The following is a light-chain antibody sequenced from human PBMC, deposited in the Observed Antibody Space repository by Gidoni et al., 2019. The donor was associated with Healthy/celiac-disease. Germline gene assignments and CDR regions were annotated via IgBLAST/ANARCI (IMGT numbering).Light chain of an antibody. J-gene: IGKJ2*01. V-gene: IGKV1-39*01. CDR2: AES. Sequence: DIQMTQSPSSLSASVGDRVTITCRASQSISSYLNWYQQKPGKAPKLLIYAESSLQSGVPSRFSGSGSGTDFTITISSLQPEDFANYYCQQSYTFGQGTKLEIK. CDR1: QSISSY. CDR3: QQSYT.